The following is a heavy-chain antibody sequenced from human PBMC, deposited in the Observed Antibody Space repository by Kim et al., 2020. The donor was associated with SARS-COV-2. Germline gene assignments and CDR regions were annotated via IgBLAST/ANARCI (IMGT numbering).Heavy chain of an antibody. V-gene: IGHV4-34*01. D-gene: IGHD2-8*01. CDR1: GGSFSGYY. CDR2: INHSGST. Sequence: SETLSLTCAVYGGSFSGYYWSWIRQPPGKGLEWIGEINHSGSTNYNPSPKSRVTISVDTSKNQFSLKLSSVTAADTAVYYCARGNRYCTNGVCYNYYGMDVWGQGTTVTVSS. J-gene: IGHJ6*02. CDR3: ARGNRYCTNGVCYNYYGMDV.